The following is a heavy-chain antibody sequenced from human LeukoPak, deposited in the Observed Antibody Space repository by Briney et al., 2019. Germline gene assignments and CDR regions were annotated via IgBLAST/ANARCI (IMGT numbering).Heavy chain of an antibody. V-gene: IGHV1-18*01. CDR1: GYTFTSYD. J-gene: IGHJ4*02. CDR3: ARDYYDSSGYYYIDY. CDR2: ISAYNGNT. D-gene: IGHD3-22*01. Sequence: ASVKVSCKASGYTFTSYDINWVRQATGQGLEWMGWISAYNGNTNYAQKLQGRVTMTTDTSTSTAYMELRSLRSDDTAVYYCARDYYDSSGYYYIDYWGQGTLVTVSS.